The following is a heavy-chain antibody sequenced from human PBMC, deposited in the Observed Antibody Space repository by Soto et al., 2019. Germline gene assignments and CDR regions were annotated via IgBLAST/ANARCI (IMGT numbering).Heavy chain of an antibody. CDR3: VRDSPIGSTYSGYHAIDS. J-gene: IGHJ4*02. D-gene: IGHD5-12*01. Sequence: QVQVVQSGAEVKKPGSSVKVSCKASGGTFSTSTFTWVRQAPGQGLEWMGRTIPLLNVADYAQDFQGRVTITADKSTSTAYMELTSLTSKDTAVYYCVRDSPIGSTYSGYHAIDSWGQGTLVTVSS. CDR2: TIPLLNVA. V-gene: IGHV1-69*08. CDR1: GGTFSTST.